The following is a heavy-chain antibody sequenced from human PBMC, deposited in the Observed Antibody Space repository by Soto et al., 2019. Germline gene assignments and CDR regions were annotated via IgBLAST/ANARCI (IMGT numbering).Heavy chain of an antibody. D-gene: IGHD4-4*01. CDR1: GGSISSYNYY. Sequence: QLQLQESGPGLVKPSETLSLTCTVSGGSISSYNYYWAWIRQPPGKGLEWIGSIYSSGSTYFNPSLKSRVTISVDTSKNQFSLGLSSVTAADMAVYYCVAPYRVRVGYWGQGTLVSVSS. V-gene: IGHV4-39*01. CDR2: IYSSGST. J-gene: IGHJ4*02. CDR3: VAPYRVRVGY.